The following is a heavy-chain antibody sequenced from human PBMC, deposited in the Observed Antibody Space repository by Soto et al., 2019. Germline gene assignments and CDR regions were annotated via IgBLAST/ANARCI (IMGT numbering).Heavy chain of an antibody. D-gene: IGHD3-10*01. V-gene: IGHV3-49*04. Sequence: PEGSLRLPCTGSRFPPADLAINWVRQAPGKRLEWLDLIRNQSYQETTEYAAPVKGRFTMSRDCSYCIAYLQMLSVNIEDLAVCYCSGAGSPETVYFSLYGCQEASVAVSS. CDR3: SGAGSPETVYFSLY. CDR2: IRNQSYQETT. J-gene: IGHJ4*02. CDR1: RFPPADLA.